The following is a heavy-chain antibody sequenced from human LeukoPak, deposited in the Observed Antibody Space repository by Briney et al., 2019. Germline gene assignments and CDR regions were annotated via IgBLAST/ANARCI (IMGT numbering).Heavy chain of an antibody. CDR2: INSDGSST. CDR3: AKDRYSSGWYGGAAFDI. Sequence: PGGSLRLSCAASGFTFSSYWMHWVRQAPGKGLVWVSRINSDGSSTSYADSVKGRFTISRDNSKNTLYLQMNSLRAEDTAVYYCAKDRYSSGWYGGAAFDIWGQGTMVTVSS. J-gene: IGHJ3*02. V-gene: IGHV3-74*01. CDR1: GFTFSSYW. D-gene: IGHD6-19*01.